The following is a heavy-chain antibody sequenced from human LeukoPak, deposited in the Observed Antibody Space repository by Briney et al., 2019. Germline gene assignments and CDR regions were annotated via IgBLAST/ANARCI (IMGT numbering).Heavy chain of an antibody. Sequence: VGSLRLSCAASGFTFSSYAMHWVRQAPGKGLGWVACIRYEGSNKYYADSVNGRFTISRDNSKNTLYLHMNSLRAADTAVYYCAKDDRYYYDSGPGGFDYWGQGTLVTVSS. V-gene: IGHV3-30*02. CDR3: AKDDRYYYDSGPGGFDY. D-gene: IGHD3-22*01. CDR1: GFTFSSYA. CDR2: IRYEGSNK. J-gene: IGHJ4*02.